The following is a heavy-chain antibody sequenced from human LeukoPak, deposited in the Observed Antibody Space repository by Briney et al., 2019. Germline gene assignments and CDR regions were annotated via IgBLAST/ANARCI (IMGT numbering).Heavy chain of an antibody. D-gene: IGHD6-13*01. J-gene: IGHJ5*02. CDR2: INPSGGST. CDR3: ARDFFSSSFPVWWFDP. CDR1: GYTFTSYY. V-gene: IGHV1-46*01. Sequence: GASVKVSCKASGYTFTSYYMHWVRQAPGQGLEWMGIINPSGGSTSYAQKFQGRATMTRDTSTSTVYMELSSLRSEDTAVYYCARDFFSSSFPVWWFDPWGQGTLVTVSS.